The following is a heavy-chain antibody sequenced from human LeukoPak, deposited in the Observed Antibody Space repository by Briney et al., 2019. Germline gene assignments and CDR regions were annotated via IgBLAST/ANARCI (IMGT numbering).Heavy chain of an antibody. V-gene: IGHV3-30*02. CDR1: GFTLSSSE. CDR3: AKDQEYSGSYYYYYYMDV. J-gene: IGHJ6*03. Sequence: GGSLRLSCAASGFTLSSSEMHWVRQAPGKGLEWVAFIRYDGSNKYYADSVKGRFTISRDNSKNTLYLQMNSLRAEDTAVYYCAKDQEYSGSYYYYYYMDVWGKGTTVTISS. D-gene: IGHD1-26*01. CDR2: IRYDGSNK.